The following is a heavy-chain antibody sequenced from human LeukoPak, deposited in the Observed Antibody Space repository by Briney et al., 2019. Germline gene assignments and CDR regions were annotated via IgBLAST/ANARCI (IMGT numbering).Heavy chain of an antibody. CDR2: INGDGLIT. CDR3: VRGTAFWNGVDY. Sequence: GGSLRLSCAASGFTFSGYWMHWVRQPPGKGLVWVSRINGDGLITNYADSVKGRFTIFRDNANTLYLQMNGLRAEDTAVYYCVRGTAFWNGVDYWGQGTLVTVSS. J-gene: IGHJ4*02. D-gene: IGHD3-3*01. CDR1: GFTFSGYW. V-gene: IGHV3-74*01.